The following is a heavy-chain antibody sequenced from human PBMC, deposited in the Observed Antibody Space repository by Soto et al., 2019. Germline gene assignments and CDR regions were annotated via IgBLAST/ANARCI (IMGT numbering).Heavy chain of an antibody. Sequence: TLSLTCTVSGGSVSSGSYYWSWIRQPPGKGLEWIGYIYYSGSTNYNPSLKSRVTISVDTSKNQFSLKLSSVTAADTAVYYCARGHGYSYGYWFDPWGQGTLVTVSS. D-gene: IGHD5-18*01. CDR3: ARGHGYSYGYWFDP. J-gene: IGHJ5*02. V-gene: IGHV4-61*01. CDR1: GGSVSSGSYY. CDR2: IYYSGST.